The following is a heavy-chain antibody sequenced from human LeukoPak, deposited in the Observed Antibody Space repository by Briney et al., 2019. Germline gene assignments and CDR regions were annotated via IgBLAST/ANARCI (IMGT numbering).Heavy chain of an antibody. J-gene: IGHJ4*02. CDR1: GFTFSGSG. CDR2: SGDSDGST. D-gene: IGHD2-15*01. CDR3: AKGGCRGTCNPLAY. V-gene: IGHV3-23*01. Sequence: GGSLRLSCAASGFTFSGSGMSWVRQAPGKGLEWISSSGDSDGSTYDADSLKGRFTISRDNSKNTLYLQMNNLRAEDTAVYYCAKGGCRGTCNPLAYWGQGALVTVSP.